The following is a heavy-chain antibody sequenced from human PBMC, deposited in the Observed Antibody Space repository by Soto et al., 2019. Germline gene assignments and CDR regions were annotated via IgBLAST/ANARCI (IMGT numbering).Heavy chain of an antibody. D-gene: IGHD2-2*01. CDR3: ARDQIIVPAAGAYYYYYGMDV. Sequence: QVQLQESGPGLVKPSQTLSLTCTVSGGSISSGGYYWSWIRQHPGKGLEWIGYIYYSGTTYYNPSLQSRVTISIDTSKNQFSLKLSSVTAADTAVYYCARDQIIVPAAGAYYYYYGMDVWGQRTTVTVSS. CDR1: GGSISSGGYY. CDR2: IYYSGTT. J-gene: IGHJ6*02. V-gene: IGHV4-31*03.